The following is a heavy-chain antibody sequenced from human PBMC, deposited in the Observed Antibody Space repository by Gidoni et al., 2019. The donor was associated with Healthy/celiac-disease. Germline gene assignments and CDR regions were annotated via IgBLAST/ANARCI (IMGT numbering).Heavy chain of an antibody. CDR2: IYWNDDK. CDR3: ARSYDFWSGLDY. Sequence: QLTLKESGPTLMKPTQTLTLTFPFSGFSLRTSGVGVGWIRQPPGKALEWLALIYWNDDKRYSPSLKSRLTITKDTSKKQVVLTMTNMDPVDTASYYCARSYDFWSGLDYWGQGTLVTVSS. J-gene: IGHJ4*02. D-gene: IGHD3-3*01. CDR1: GFSLRTSGVG. V-gene: IGHV2-5*01.